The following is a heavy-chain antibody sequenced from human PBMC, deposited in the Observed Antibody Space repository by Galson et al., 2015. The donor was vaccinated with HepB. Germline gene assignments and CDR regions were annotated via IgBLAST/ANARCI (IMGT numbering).Heavy chain of an antibody. CDR2: FDPEDGET. V-gene: IGHV1-24*01. D-gene: IGHD2-21*01. Sequence: SVKVSCKVSGYTLTELSMHWVRQAPGKGLEWMGGFDPEDGETIYAQKFQGRVTMTEDTSTDTAYMELSSLRSEDTAVYYCATDVHYCGGDCSHWGQGTLVTFSS. CDR3: ATDVHYCGGDCSH. J-gene: IGHJ4*02. CDR1: GYTLTELS.